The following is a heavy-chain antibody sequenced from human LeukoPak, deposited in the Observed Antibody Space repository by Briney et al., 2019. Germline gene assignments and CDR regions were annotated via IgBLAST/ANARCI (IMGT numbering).Heavy chain of an antibody. Sequence: GGSLRLSCAASGFTVSSNYMSWVRQAPGRGLEWVSVIYGGGGTYYADSVKGRFTISRDDSKNTLFLQMSSLRPEDTAVYYCSRLAYHGDFYFDSWGQGTLVTVSS. CDR1: GFTVSSNY. CDR3: SRLAYHGDFYFDS. CDR2: IYGGGGT. D-gene: IGHD4-17*01. J-gene: IGHJ4*02. V-gene: IGHV3-66*02.